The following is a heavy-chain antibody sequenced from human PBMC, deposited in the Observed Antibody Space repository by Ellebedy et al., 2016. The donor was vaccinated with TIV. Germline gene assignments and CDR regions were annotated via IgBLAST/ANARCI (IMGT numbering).Heavy chain of an antibody. CDR2: DATDGYHK. CDR3: TRGPTHGGFDY. Sequence: PGGSLRLSCAASGFTLSSSDMHRVRQTPGKGLEWLSHDATDGYHKYYADSVKGRFTTSRDISKNTLFLQMNSLRVEDTAVYYCTRGPTHGGFDYWGQGTLVTVSS. V-gene: IGHV3-30*03. CDR1: GFTLSSSD. J-gene: IGHJ4*02. D-gene: IGHD3-16*01.